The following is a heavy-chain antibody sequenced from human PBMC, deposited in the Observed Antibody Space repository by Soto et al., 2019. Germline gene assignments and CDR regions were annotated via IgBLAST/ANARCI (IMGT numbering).Heavy chain of an antibody. CDR2: IGTAGDT. V-gene: IGHV3-13*04. D-gene: IGHD6-13*01. CDR1: GFTFSSYD. Sequence: GGSLRLSCAASGFTFSSYDMHWVPQATGKGLEWVSAIGTAGDTYYPGSVKGRFTISRENAKNSLYLQMNSLRAGDTAVYYCARWSSSWSGFDYWGQGTLVTVSS. CDR3: ARWSSSWSGFDY. J-gene: IGHJ4*02.